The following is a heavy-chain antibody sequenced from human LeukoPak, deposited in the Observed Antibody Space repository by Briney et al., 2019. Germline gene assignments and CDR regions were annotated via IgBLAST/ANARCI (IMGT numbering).Heavy chain of an antibody. Sequence: ASVKASCKASGYTFTSYYMHWVRQAPGQGLEWMGIINPSGGSTSYAEKFQGRATMTRDTSTSTVYMELSSLRFEDTAVYYCARGYNWNDPGDYWGQGTLVTVSS. D-gene: IGHD1-1*01. V-gene: IGHV1-46*01. CDR2: INPSGGST. CDR1: GYTFTSYY. CDR3: ARGYNWNDPGDY. J-gene: IGHJ4*02.